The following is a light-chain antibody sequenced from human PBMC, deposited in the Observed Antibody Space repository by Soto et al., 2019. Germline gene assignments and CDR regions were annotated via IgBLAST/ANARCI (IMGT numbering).Light chain of an antibody. V-gene: IGLV1-47*01. CDR3: AAWDDSLSGHVV. CDR1: SSNIGSNY. J-gene: IGLJ2*01. CDR2: RNN. Sequence: QPVLTQPHSASGIPGQRGTISCSGSSSNIGSNYVYWYQQLPGTAPKLLIYRNNQRPSGVPDRFSGSKSGTSASLAISGLRSEDEADYYCAAWDDSLSGHVVFGGGTKLTVL.